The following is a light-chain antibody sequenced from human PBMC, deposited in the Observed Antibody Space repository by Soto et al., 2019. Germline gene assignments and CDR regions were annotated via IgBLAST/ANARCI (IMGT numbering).Light chain of an antibody. J-gene: IGKJ1*01. Sequence: DIPMTQSPSTLSASVGDRVTLTCRASETISTWLAWYQQKPGKAPKLLIYKASSLESGVPSRFSGSGSGTEFTLTISSLQPDDFATYFCQQYSTDSRTWTFGQGTKVEIK. V-gene: IGKV1-5*03. CDR2: KAS. CDR1: ETISTW. CDR3: QQYSTDSRTWT.